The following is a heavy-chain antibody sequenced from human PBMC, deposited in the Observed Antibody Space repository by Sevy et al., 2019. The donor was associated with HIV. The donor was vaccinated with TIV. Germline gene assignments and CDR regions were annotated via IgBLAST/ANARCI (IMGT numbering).Heavy chain of an antibody. D-gene: IGHD4-4*01. CDR3: ARGVTVTTVPYYFDY. Sequence: SETLSLTCAVYSGSFSAYYWSWIRQPPGKGLEWIGEINHSGSTNNNPSLKSRVTISLHTSKNQFSLKLTSVTAADTAVYHCARGVTVTTVPYYFDYWGQGTLVTVSS. J-gene: IGHJ4*02. V-gene: IGHV4-34*01. CDR1: SGSFSAYY. CDR2: INHSGST.